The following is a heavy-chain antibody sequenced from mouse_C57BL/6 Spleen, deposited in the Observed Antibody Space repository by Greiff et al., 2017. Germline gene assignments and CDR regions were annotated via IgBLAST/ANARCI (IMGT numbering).Heavy chain of an antibody. Sequence: QVQLQQSGPELVKPGASVKISCKASGYAFSSSWMNWVKQRPGKGLEWIGRIYPGDGDTNYNGKFQGKATLTADKSPSTAYMQLSSLTSEDSAVYFCARSPSYYYGSSYDAMDYWGQGTSVTVSS. CDR2: IYPGDGDT. CDR1: GYAFSSSW. CDR3: ARSPSYYYGSSYDAMDY. V-gene: IGHV1-82*01. D-gene: IGHD1-1*01. J-gene: IGHJ4*01.